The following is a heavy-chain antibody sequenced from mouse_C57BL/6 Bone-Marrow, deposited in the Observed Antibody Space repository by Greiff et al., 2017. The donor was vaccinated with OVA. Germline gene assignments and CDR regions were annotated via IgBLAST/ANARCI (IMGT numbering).Heavy chain of an antibody. Sequence: VQLQQPGAELVRPGSSVKLSCKASGYTFTSYWMDWVKQRPGQGLEWIGNIYPSDSETHYNQKFKDKATLTVDKSSSTAYMQLSSLTSEDSAVYYCARSDSSGPAWFAYWGQGTLVTVSA. D-gene: IGHD3-2*02. CDR3: ARSDSSGPAWFAY. CDR2: IYPSDSET. V-gene: IGHV1-61*01. CDR1: GYTFTSYW. J-gene: IGHJ3*01.